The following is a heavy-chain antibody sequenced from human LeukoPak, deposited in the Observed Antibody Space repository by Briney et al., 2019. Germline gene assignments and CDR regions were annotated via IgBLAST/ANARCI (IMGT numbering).Heavy chain of an antibody. Sequence: SETLSLTCTVSGGSISSSSYYWGWIRQPPGKGLEWIGSIYYSGSTYYNPSLKSRVTISVDTSKNQFSLKLSSVTAADTAVYYCARMFQEPPVVPAAKGVVAARSRYFDYWGQGTLVTVSS. CDR1: GGSISSSSYY. J-gene: IGHJ4*02. D-gene: IGHD2-2*01. V-gene: IGHV4-39*07. CDR3: ARMFQEPPVVPAAKGVVAARSRYFDY. CDR2: IYYSGST.